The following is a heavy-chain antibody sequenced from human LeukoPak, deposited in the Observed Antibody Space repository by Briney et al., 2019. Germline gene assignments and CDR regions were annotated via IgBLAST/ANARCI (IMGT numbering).Heavy chain of an antibody. CDR3: ARGGYMMAVAGTPDHFDY. D-gene: IGHD6-19*01. Sequence: SETLSLTFAVYGGSFSGYYWSWIRQPPGKGLEWIGEINHSGSTNYNPSLKSRVTISVDTSKNQFSLKLSSVTAADTAVYYCARGGYMMAVAGTPDHFDYWGQGTLVTVSS. CDR2: INHSGST. J-gene: IGHJ4*02. V-gene: IGHV4-34*01. CDR1: GGSFSGYY.